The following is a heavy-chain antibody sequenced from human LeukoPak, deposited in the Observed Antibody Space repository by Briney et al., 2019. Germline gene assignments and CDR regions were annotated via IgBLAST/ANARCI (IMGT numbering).Heavy chain of an antibody. CDR2: MNPNSGNT. CDR1: GYTFTNYD. Sequence: ASVKVSCKAFGYTFTNYDINWVRQATGQGLEWMGWMNPNSGNTGHAQKFQGRVTITADESTSTAYMELSSLRSEDTAVYYCARALLGPGYSYGYVTLYYYYGMDVWGQGTTVTVSS. D-gene: IGHD5-18*01. J-gene: IGHJ6*02. CDR3: ARALLGPGYSYGYVTLYYYYGMDV. V-gene: IGHV1-8*01.